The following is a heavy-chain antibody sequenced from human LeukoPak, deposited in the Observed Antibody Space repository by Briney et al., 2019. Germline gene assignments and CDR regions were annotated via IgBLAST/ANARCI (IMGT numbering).Heavy chain of an antibody. CDR3: ARIGRSLHIWFGEDAFDY. CDR1: GGSISSGGYY. J-gene: IGHJ4*02. Sequence: PSETLSLTCTVSGGSISSGGYYWSWIRQHPGKGLEWIGYIYYSGSTYYNPSLKSRVTISVDTSKNQFSLKLSSVTAADTAVYYCARIGRSLHIWFGEDAFDYWGQGTLVTVSS. V-gene: IGHV4-31*03. D-gene: IGHD3-10*01. CDR2: IYYSGST.